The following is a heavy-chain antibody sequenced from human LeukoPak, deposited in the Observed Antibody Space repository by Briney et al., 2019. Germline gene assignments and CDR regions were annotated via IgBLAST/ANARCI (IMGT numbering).Heavy chain of an antibody. CDR3: ARDVEYSSSWYNYFDY. D-gene: IGHD6-13*01. J-gene: IGHJ4*02. CDR1: GYTCTSYG. V-gene: IGHV1-18*01. Sequence: GASVKVSCKASGYTCTSYGISWVRQAPGQALEWMGWISAYNGDTNCAQKLQGRVTMTTDTSTSTAYMELRSLRSDDTAVYYCARDVEYSSSWYNYFDYWGQGTLVTVSS. CDR2: ISAYNGDT.